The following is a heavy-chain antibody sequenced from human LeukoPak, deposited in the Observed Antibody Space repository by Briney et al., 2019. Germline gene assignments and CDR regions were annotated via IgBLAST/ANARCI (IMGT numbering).Heavy chain of an antibody. V-gene: IGHV1-2*02. CDR1: GYSFIDYY. J-gene: IGHJ4*02. D-gene: IGHD1-26*01. CDR3: ARGTRSGSYYFDY. CDR2: INSNSADT. Sequence: ASVKVSCKTSGYSFIDYYIHWVRQAPGQGLEWMGWINSNSADTNYAQNFQGRVTMTRDMSTSTVYMELSSLRSEDTAVYYCARGTRSGSYYFDYWGQGTLVTVSS.